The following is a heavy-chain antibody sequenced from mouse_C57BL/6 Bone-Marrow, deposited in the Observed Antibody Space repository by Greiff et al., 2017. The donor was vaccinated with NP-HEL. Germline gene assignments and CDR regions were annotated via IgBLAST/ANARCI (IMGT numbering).Heavy chain of an antibody. CDR1: GYTFTSYW. Sequence: QVQLQQPGAELVMPGASVKLSCKASGYTFTSYWMHWVKQRPGQGLEWIGEIDPSDSYTNYNQKFKGKSTLTVDKSSSTAYMQLSSLTSEDSAVYYCARNYGYDVGYAMDYWGQGTSVTVSS. CDR3: ARNYGYDVGYAMDY. D-gene: IGHD2-2*01. CDR2: IDPSDSYT. V-gene: IGHV1-69*01. J-gene: IGHJ4*01.